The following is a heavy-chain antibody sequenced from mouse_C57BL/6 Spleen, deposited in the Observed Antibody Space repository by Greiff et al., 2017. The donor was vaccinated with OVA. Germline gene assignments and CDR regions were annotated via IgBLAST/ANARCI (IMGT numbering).Heavy chain of an antibody. D-gene: IGHD1-1*01. J-gene: IGHJ2*01. V-gene: IGHV1-53*01. CDR3: TTVVAPYYFDY. Sequence: VQLQQPGTELVKPGASVKLSCKASGYTFTNYWMHWVTPSPGQGLEWIGNINPSNCCTNYNEKFKSKATLTVDKSSSTAYMQLSSLTSEDSAVYYCTTVVAPYYFDYWGQGTTLTVSS. CDR2: INPSNCCT. CDR1: GYTFTNYW.